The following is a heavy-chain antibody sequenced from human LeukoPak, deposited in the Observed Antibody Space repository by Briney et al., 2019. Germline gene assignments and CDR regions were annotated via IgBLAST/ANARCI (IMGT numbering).Heavy chain of an antibody. CDR3: ARANIVVVPAAMWPAVAGTPYFDY. J-gene: IGHJ4*02. D-gene: IGHD2-2*01. CDR1: GESFSGYY. CDR2: INHSGST. Sequence: SETLSLTCAVYGESFSGYYWSWIRQPPGKGLEWIGEINHSGSTNYNPSLKSRVTISVDTSKNQFSLKLSSVTAADTAVYYCARANIVVVPAAMWPAVAGTPYFDYWGQGTLVTVSS. V-gene: IGHV4-34*01.